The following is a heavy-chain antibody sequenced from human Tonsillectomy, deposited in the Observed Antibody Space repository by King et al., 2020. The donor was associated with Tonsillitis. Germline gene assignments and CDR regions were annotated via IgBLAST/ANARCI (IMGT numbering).Heavy chain of an antibody. J-gene: IGHJ5*02. Sequence: VQLVESGGALVQPGRSLRLSCRTSGFTFRNYGMSWFRQAPGKGLEWVSFIRSKAYRETSDYAASVKGRFTSSRDDARSIAYLEMNSLKTEDTAVYYCCRDWRGYSDDYWASWGQGPLVTVSS. D-gene: IGHD5-18*01. CDR1: GFTFRNYG. CDR2: IRSKAYRETS. V-gene: IGHV3-49*03. CDR3: CRDWRGYSDDYWAS.